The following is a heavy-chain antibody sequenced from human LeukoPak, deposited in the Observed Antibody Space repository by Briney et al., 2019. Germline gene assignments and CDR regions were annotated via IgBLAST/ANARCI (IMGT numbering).Heavy chain of an antibody. CDR1: GGSFSGYY. V-gene: IGHV4-34*01. J-gene: IGHJ4*02. CDR3: ARLTRSNYYFDY. Sequence: SETLSLTCAVYGGSFSGYYWSWIRQPPGKGLEWTGEINHSGSTNYNPSLKSRVTISVDTSKNQFSLKLSSVTAADTAVYYCARLTRSNYYFDYWGQGTLVTVSS. CDR2: INHSGST.